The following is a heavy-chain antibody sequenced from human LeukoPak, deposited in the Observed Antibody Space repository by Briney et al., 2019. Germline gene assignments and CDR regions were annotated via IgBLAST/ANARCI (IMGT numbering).Heavy chain of an antibody. D-gene: IGHD6-25*01. CDR2: INSDGSIT. Sequence: PGGSLRLSCAASGFTFSSYWMHWVRQAPGKGLVWVSSINSDGSITRYADSVKGRFTISRDNAKNTLYLQMNSLRAEDTAVYYCARDRFYAFDIWGQGTMVTVSS. CDR3: ARDRFYAFDI. V-gene: IGHV3-74*01. CDR1: GFTFSSYW. J-gene: IGHJ3*02.